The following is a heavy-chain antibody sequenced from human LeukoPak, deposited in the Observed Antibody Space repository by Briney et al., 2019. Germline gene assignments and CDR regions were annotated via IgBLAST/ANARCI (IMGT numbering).Heavy chain of an antibody. CDR1: GGSFSGYY. V-gene: IGHV4-34*01. CDR3: ARDRRNSGYDKSYYYYYGMDV. J-gene: IGHJ6*04. D-gene: IGHD5-12*01. Sequence: PSETLSLTCAVYGGSFSGYYWSWIRQPPGKGLEWIGEINHSGSTNYNTSLKSRVTISVDTSKNQFSLKLSSVTAADTAVYYCARDRRNSGYDKSYYYYYGMDVWGKGTTVTVSS. CDR2: INHSGST.